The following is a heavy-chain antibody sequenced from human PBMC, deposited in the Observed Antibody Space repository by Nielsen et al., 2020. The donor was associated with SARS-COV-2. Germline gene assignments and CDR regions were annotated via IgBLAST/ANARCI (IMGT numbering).Heavy chain of an antibody. Sequence: ASVKVSCKASGYSFTTYAIHWARQAPGQRLEWMGWINADNGNTRYSQEFQGRVTLNRDTSASTAYMELSSLRFEDTAVYYCARITPSSGWDYWGQGTLVTVSS. CDR1: GYSFTTYA. D-gene: IGHD6-19*01. J-gene: IGHJ4*02. V-gene: IGHV1-3*01. CDR3: ARITPSSGWDY. CDR2: INADNGNT.